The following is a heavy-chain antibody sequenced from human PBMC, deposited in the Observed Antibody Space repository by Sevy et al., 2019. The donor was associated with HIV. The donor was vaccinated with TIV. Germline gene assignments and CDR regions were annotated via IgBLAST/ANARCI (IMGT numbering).Heavy chain of an antibody. CDR1: GFTFSNYA. D-gene: IGHD6-6*01. Sequence: GWSLRLSCAASGFTFSNYAMSWVRQAPGKGLEWVSGVGSGGSTYYADSLKGRFTISRDNSKNTLYLQMNGLRAEDTAVYYCAKGGGIAARLPYYYGMDVWGQGTTVTVSS. CDR2: VGSGGST. CDR3: AKGGGIAARLPYYYGMDV. V-gene: IGHV3-23*01. J-gene: IGHJ6*02.